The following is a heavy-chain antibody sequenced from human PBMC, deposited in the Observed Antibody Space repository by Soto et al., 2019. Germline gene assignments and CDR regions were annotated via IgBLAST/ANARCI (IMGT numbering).Heavy chain of an antibody. CDR1: GGSISSGGYY. Sequence: QVQLQESGPGLVKPSQTLSLTCTVSGGSISSGGYYWSWICQHPGKGLEWIGYIYYSGSTYYNPSLKSRVTISVDTSKNQFSLKLSSVTAADTAVYYCARDTKDSSGFDYWGQGTLVTVSS. CDR3: ARDTKDSSGFDY. J-gene: IGHJ4*02. CDR2: IYYSGST. D-gene: IGHD3-22*01. V-gene: IGHV4-31*03.